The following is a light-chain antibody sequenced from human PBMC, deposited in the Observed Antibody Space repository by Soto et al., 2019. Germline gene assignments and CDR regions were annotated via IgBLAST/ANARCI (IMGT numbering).Light chain of an antibody. Sequence: EIVLTQSPGTLSLSPGERATLSCRASQSVSSSHLAWYQQRPGQAPRLLIYAASRRATGISDRFSGSGSGTDFTLIINTLEPEDVAVYCCQQYCMSPQTFGTGTKVDIK. CDR1: QSVSSSH. J-gene: IGKJ1*01. CDR2: AAS. CDR3: QQYCMSPQT. V-gene: IGKV3-20*01.